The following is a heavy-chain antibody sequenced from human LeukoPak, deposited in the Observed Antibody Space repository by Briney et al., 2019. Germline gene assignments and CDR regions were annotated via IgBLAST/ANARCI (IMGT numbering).Heavy chain of an antibody. J-gene: IGHJ4*02. CDR2: IHQHGNEK. D-gene: IGHD2-8*01. CDR3: ATLNGPLFEY. Sequence: PGGPLRPSCAASGFTFSNYWMSWVRQAPGKGREWVASIHQHGNEKYFVDSVRGRFTISRDNAKNSLYLQMSSLRAEDTAVYYCATLNGPLFEYWGQGTLVTVSS. V-gene: IGHV3-7*01. CDR1: GFTFSNYW.